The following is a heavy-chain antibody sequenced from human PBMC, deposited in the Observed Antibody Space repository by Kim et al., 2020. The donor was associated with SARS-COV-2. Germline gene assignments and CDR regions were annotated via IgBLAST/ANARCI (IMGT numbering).Heavy chain of an antibody. V-gene: IGHV4-31*02. Sequence: LTSRVTISVDTSKNQFSLKLGSVTAADTAVYYCAREGTYYYGAGGSAFDIWGQGTMVTVSS. D-gene: IGHD3-10*01. J-gene: IGHJ3*02. CDR3: AREGTYYYGAGGSAFDI.